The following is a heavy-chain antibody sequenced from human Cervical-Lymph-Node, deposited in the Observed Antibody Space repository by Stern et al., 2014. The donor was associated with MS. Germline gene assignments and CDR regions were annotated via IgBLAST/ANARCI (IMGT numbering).Heavy chain of an antibody. V-gene: IGHV4-61*02. CDR3: ARGGLYYYDSSGYYYWYFDL. CDR1: GGSISSGSYY. D-gene: IGHD3-22*01. J-gene: IGHJ2*01. CDR2: IYTSGST. Sequence: VQLVQSGPGLVKPSQTLSLTCTVSGGSISSGSYYWSWIRQPAGKGLEWNGRIYTSGSTNYNPSLKSRVPLSVDTSTNQFSLKLGFVTAADTAVYYCARGGLYYYDSSGYYYWYFDLWGRGTLVTVSS.